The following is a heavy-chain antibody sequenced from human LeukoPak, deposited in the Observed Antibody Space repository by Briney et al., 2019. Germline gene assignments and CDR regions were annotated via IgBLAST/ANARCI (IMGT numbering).Heavy chain of an antibody. V-gene: IGHV1-8*03. J-gene: IGHJ4*02. Sequence: GASVKVSCKASGYTFTSYDINWVRQATGQGLEWMGWMNPNIGKTYYAQKFQGRVTITRDTSISTAYMELSRLRSDDTAVYYCARDRRWGQGTLVTVSS. CDR3: ARDRR. CDR1: GYTFTSYD. CDR2: MNPNIGKT.